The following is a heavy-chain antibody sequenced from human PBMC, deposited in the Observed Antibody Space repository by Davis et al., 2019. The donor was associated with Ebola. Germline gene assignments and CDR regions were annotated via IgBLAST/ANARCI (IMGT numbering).Heavy chain of an antibody. J-gene: IGHJ4*02. CDR1: GGTFSSYA. D-gene: IGHD2-21*02. V-gene: IGHV1-18*01. CDR2: ISAYNGNT. Sequence: ASVKVSCKASGGTFSSYAISWVRQAPGQGLEWMGWISAYNGNTNYAQKLQGRVTMTTDTSTSTAYMELRSLRSDDTAVYYCARDRHIVVVTATFDYWGQGTLVTVSS. CDR3: ARDRHIVVVTATFDY.